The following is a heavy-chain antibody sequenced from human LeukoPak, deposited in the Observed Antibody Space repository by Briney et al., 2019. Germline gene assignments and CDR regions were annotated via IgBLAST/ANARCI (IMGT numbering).Heavy chain of an antibody. Sequence: PGGSLRLSCAASGFTFSSYSMHWVRQAPGKGLEWISYLTTSGSTKYYADSVKGRFTISRDNAKNSLFLQMNSLRAEDTAVYYCARDRDPGYYDTNGYRRVNAFDIWGQGTMVTVSS. V-gene: IGHV3-48*04. CDR1: GFTFSSYS. D-gene: IGHD3-22*01. CDR2: LTTSGSTK. CDR3: ARDRDPGYYDTNGYRRVNAFDI. J-gene: IGHJ3*02.